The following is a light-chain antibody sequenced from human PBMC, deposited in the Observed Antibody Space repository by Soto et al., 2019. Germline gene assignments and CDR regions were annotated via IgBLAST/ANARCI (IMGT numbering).Light chain of an antibody. CDR3: QSYDSSLSGSWV. V-gene: IGLV1-40*01. CDR1: NSNIGAHYN. Sequence: QSVLTQPPSLSGAPGQRVTISCTGSNSNIGAHYNVHWYQHLPGAAPKLLIYADTKRPSGVPDRFSGSKSGTSASLAITGLQAEDEAEYYCQSYDSSLSGSWVFGGGTQLTVL. CDR2: ADT. J-gene: IGLJ3*02.